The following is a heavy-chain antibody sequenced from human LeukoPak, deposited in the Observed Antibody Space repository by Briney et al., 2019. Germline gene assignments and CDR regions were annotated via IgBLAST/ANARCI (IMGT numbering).Heavy chain of an antibody. J-gene: IGHJ6*03. D-gene: IGHD4-17*01. Sequence: KSSETLSLTCTVSGGSISSGSYYWSWIRQPAGKGLEWIGRIYTSGSTNYNPSLKSRVTISVDTSKNQFSLKLSSVTAADTAVYYCARGESGMNDYGDYSYMDVWGKGTTVTVSS. CDR2: IYTSGST. CDR1: GGSISSGSYY. CDR3: ARGESGMNDYGDYSYMDV. V-gene: IGHV4-61*02.